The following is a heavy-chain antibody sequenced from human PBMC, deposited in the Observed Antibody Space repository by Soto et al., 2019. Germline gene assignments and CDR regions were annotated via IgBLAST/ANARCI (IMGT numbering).Heavy chain of an antibody. D-gene: IGHD5-18*01. CDR2: IASDGSEQ. CDR3: ATDNTDVVTH. CDR1: GFTFSKFW. V-gene: IGHV3-7*04. Sequence: EVQLVASGGGLVLPGGSLRLSCEGSGFTFSKFWMTWVRQAPGKGLEWVANIASDGSEQYYVDSAKGRFTISRDNAKNSLFLQMNSLRAEDTAVYYCATDNTDVVTHGGQGTLVTVSS. J-gene: IGHJ4*02.